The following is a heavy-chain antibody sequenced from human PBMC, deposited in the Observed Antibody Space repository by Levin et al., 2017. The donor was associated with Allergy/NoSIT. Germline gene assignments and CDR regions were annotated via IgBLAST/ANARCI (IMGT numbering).Heavy chain of an antibody. Sequence: GESLKISCTASGFAFNAYNMNWVRQAPGKGLEWVSGISSSGAYIDYGDSVRGRFTVSRDNAKSSLYLEMNSLTNEDTAVYYCARGSRAGQWDVRHNYGMDVWGQGTTVRVSS. CDR1: GFAFNAYN. CDR2: ISSSGAYI. V-gene: IGHV3-21*06. J-gene: IGHJ6*02. CDR3: ARGSRAGQWDVRHNYGMDV. D-gene: IGHD1-26*01.